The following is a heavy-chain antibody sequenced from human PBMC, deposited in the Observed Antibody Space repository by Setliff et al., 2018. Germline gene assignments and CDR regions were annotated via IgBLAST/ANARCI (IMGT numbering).Heavy chain of an antibody. CDR1: GGPISSYF. CDR2: ISHLGIT. CDR3: ARYGVGDRNWGRYYFDY. V-gene: IGHV4-59*01. Sequence: PSETLSLTCTVSGGPISSYFWSWIRQPPGKGLEWIGYISHLGITSYNPSLKSRATISVDTSKTQFSLQLTSVTSADTAVYYCARYGVGDRNWGRYYFDYWGQGTLVTVSS. J-gene: IGHJ4*02. D-gene: IGHD7-27*01.